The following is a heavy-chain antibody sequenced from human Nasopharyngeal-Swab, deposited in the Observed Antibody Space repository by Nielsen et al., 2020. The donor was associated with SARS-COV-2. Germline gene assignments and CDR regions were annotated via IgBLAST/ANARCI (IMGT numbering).Heavy chain of an antibody. CDR3: IQASNYYYYGMDV. J-gene: IGHJ6*02. D-gene: IGHD5-18*01. CDR2: IYPGDSDT. Sequence: VRQMPGKGLVRMGIIYPGDSDTRYSPSFQGHVTISADKSISTAYLQWRSLKASDTAMYYCIQASNYYYYGMDVWGQGTTVTVSS. V-gene: IGHV5-51*01.